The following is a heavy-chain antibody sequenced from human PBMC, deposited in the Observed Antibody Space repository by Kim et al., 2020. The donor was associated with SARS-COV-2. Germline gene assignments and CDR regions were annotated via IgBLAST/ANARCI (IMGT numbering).Heavy chain of an antibody. Sequence: YADSVKGRFTISRDNSKNTLYLQMNSLRAEDTAVYYCARVRGAALNWFDPWGQGTLVTVSS. CDR3: ARVRGAALNWFDP. D-gene: IGHD6-13*01. J-gene: IGHJ5*02. V-gene: IGHV3-30*01.